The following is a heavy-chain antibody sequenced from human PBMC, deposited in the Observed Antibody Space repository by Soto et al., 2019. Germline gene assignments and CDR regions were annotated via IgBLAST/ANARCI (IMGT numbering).Heavy chain of an antibody. Sequence: EVQLVESGGVLVQPGGSLRVSCAASGFTFSSSWMNWVRQVPGKGLEWVANINGDGSEEYYVDSVRVRFTISRDNVKNALFLQMNRLRAEDTAVYYCAAGLPPDYWGQGTLVSVSS. CDR1: GFTFSSSW. CDR3: AAGLPPDY. CDR2: INGDGSEE. V-gene: IGHV3-7*01. J-gene: IGHJ4*02.